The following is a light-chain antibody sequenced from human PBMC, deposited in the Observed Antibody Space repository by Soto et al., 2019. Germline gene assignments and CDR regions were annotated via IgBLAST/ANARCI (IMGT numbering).Light chain of an antibody. CDR2: GAS. CDR1: QSVSSN. CDR3: QQYNNWPPSGP. Sequence: EIVMTQSPATLSVSPGERATLSCRASQSVSSNLAWYQQKPGQAPRLLIYGASTRATGIPARFSGSGSGTELTLTISSLQSEDFAVYYCQQYNNWPPSGPFVQGTKVEIK. J-gene: IGKJ1*01. V-gene: IGKV3-15*01.